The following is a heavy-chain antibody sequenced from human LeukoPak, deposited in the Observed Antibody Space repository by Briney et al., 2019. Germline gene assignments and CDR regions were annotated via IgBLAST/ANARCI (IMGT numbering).Heavy chain of an antibody. CDR3: ATIDWGAAVNRDY. V-gene: IGHV1-3*01. D-gene: IGHD1-14*01. CDR2: INAGNGNT. CDR1: GYTFTNYA. J-gene: IGHJ4*02. Sequence: GASVKVSCKASGYTFTNYAMHWVRQAPGQRLEWMGWINAGNGNTKYSQKFEDRVTITRDTSASTAYMDLSSLRSEDTAVYYCATIDWGAAVNRDYWGQGTLVTVSS.